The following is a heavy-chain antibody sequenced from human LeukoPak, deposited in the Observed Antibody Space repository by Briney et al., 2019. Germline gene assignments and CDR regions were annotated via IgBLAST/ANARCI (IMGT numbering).Heavy chain of an antibody. CDR1: GGSISSSSYY. J-gene: IGHJ4*02. V-gene: IGHV4-39*01. Sequence: KPSENLPRTCTVSGGSISSSSYYWGWIRQPPGKGLEWLGSIYYSGSTYYNPSLKSRVTISVDTSKNQFSLKLSSVTAADTAVYYCARRFTMIVVIPEDYFDYWGQGTLVTVSS. CDR2: IYYSGST. CDR3: ARRFTMIVVIPEDYFDY. D-gene: IGHD3-22*01.